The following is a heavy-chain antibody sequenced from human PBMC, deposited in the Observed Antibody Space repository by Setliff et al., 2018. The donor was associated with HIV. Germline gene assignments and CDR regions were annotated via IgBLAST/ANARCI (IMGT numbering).Heavy chain of an antibody. CDR2: IYYNGIT. CDR1: GASMTDFY. J-gene: IGHJ4*02. CDR3: ARIFGGNSAPFDY. D-gene: IGHD2-21*02. V-gene: IGHV4-59*01. Sequence: SETLSLTCTVSGASMTDFYWSWIRQTPGKGLEWIGQIYYNGITNYNPSLKSRVSMSMDTSKTQFSLRLSSVTAADTAVYYYARIFGGNSAPFDYWGQGILVTVSS.